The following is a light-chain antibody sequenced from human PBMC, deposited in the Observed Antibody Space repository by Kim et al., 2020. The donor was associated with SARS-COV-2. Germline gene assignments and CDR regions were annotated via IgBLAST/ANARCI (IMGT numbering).Light chain of an antibody. CDR3: QQYGDWPPLT. CDR1: ESIGNT. J-gene: IGKJ4*01. V-gene: IGKV3D-15*01. Sequence: PPGGTATLSCRASESIGNTLAWYQQRSGQPPRLLIYRASTRATGIPARFSGSGSGTDFTLTISGLQSEDFAVYHCQQYGDWPPLTFGGGTKVDIK. CDR2: RAS.